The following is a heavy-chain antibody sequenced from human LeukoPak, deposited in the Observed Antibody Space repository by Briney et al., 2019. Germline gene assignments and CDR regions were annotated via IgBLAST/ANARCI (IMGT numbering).Heavy chain of an antibody. D-gene: IGHD6-13*01. Sequence: GEALKISCKGSGYTFTTYCIGWVRSMPGKGLEWMGIIYPGDSDPRYSPSFQGQVTISADKSISTAYLQWSSLKASDSAMYYCVRHGLGSSWFGFDYWGQGTLVTVSS. CDR3: VRHGLGSSWFGFDY. CDR1: GYTFTTYC. CDR2: IYPGDSDP. J-gene: IGHJ4*02. V-gene: IGHV5-51*01.